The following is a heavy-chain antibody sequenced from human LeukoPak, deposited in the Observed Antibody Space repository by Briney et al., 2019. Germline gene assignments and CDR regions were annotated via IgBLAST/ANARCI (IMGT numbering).Heavy chain of an antibody. CDR1: GFTFDDFA. J-gene: IGHJ4*02. Sequence: PGGSLRLSCAASGFTFDDFAMHWVRQAPGKGLEWVSGISWNSGSIGYVDSVKGRFTISRDNAKNSLCLQMHSLRPEDTALYYCAKAGYGGDNFAYWGQGTLVTVSS. D-gene: IGHD1-26*01. CDR3: AKAGYGGDNFAY. V-gene: IGHV3-9*01. CDR2: ISWNSGSI.